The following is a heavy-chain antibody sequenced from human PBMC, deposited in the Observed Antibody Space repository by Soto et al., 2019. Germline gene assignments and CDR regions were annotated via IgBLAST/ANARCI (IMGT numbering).Heavy chain of an antibody. D-gene: IGHD3-10*01. CDR2: IYYSGNT. CDR3: ARHRTGSDLAFDI. V-gene: IGHV4-39*01. CDR1: GGSISSRSYY. Sequence: QLQLQESDPGLVKPSETLSLTCTVSGGSISSRSYYWGWIRQPPGKGLEWIGSIYYSGNTYNNPSLKSRVTISVDTSKNQFSLKLSSVTAADTAMYYCARHRTGSDLAFDIWGQGTMVTVSS. J-gene: IGHJ3*02.